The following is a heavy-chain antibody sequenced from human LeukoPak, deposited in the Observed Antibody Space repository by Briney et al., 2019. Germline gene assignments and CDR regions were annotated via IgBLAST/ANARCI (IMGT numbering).Heavy chain of an antibody. D-gene: IGHD2-2*01. CDR2: IYHSGST. CDR3: ARGYCSSTSCLGYMDV. V-gene: IGHV4-30-2*01. J-gene: IGHJ6*03. CDR1: GGSISSGGYY. Sequence: SETLSLTCTVSGGSISSGGYYWSWIRQPPGKGLEWIVYIYHSGSTYYNPSLKSRVTISVDRSKNQFSLKLSSVTAADTAVYYCARGYCSSTSCLGYMDVWGKGTTVTVSS.